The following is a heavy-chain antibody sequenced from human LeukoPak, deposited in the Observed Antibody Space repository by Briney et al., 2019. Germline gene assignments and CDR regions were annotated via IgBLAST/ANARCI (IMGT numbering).Heavy chain of an antibody. J-gene: IGHJ4*02. CDR2: IYNDGGT. CDR3: GTSRSRTSGFDY. Sequence: GGSLRLSCAASGFTVSSNYMNWVRQAPGKGLEWVSVIYNDGGTYYADSVKGRSTISRDNSKNTLYLQMNSLRAEDTAVYYCGTSRSRTSGFDYWGQGTLVTVSS. CDR1: GFTVSSNY. D-gene: IGHD2-8*02. V-gene: IGHV3-53*01.